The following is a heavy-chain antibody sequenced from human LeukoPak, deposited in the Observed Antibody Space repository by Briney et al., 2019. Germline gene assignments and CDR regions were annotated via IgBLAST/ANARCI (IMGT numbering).Heavy chain of an antibody. CDR1: GGSISSSSYY. CDR3: TRQRSRLYGMDV. J-gene: IGHJ6*02. V-gene: IGHV4-39*07. D-gene: IGHD2-2*01. Sequence: PSETLSLTCTVSGGSISSSSYYWGWIRQPPGKGLEWIGSIYYSGRTYYNSSLKSRVTISVDTSKNQFSLKVSSVTAADTAVYYCTRQRSRLYGMDVWGQGTTVTVSS. CDR2: IYYSGRT.